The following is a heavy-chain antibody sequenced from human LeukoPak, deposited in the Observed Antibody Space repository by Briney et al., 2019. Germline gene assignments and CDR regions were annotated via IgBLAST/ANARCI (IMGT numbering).Heavy chain of an antibody. V-gene: IGHV4-61*05. J-gene: IGHJ3*02. CDR3: ARVAFYYDSSGFFSNAFDI. D-gene: IGHD3-22*01. CDR1: GGSISSSSYY. CDR2: IYYSGST. Sequence: PSETLSLTCTVSGGSISSSSYYWGWIRQPPGKGLEWVGYIYYSGSTNYNPSLKSRVTISVDTSKNQFSLKLSSVTAADTAVYYCARVAFYYDSSGFFSNAFDIWGQGTMVTVSS.